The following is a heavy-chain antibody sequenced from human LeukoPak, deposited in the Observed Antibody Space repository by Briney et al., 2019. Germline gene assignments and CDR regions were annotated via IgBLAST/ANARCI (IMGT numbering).Heavy chain of an antibody. J-gene: IGHJ4*02. D-gene: IGHD3-3*01. Sequence: ALVKASCKASGYTFTSFGISSVRQSPRQRLEWLGWISAYIGNTNYAQKLQGRVTMTTDTSTSTDYMELRSLRSDDTAVYYCAGEDFWGGYVDYWGQGTLVTVSS. CDR3: AGEDFWGGYVDY. CDR2: ISAYIGNT. V-gene: IGHV1-18*01. CDR1: GYTFTSFG.